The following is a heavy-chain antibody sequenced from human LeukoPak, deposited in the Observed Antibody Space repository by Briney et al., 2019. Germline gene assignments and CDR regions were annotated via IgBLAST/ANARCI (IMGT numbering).Heavy chain of an antibody. CDR1: GLTVRSNY. V-gene: IGHV3-53*01. CDR3: AREKGRGVISPYYDY. J-gene: IGHJ4*02. Sequence: GGSLRLSCAASGLTVRSNYMSWVRQAPGKGLEWVSVIYSDGSTYYEDSVKGRFTISRDNSKNTLSLQMNSLRAEDTAVYYCAREKGRGVISPYYDYWGQGTLVTVSS. D-gene: IGHD3-10*01. CDR2: IYSDGST.